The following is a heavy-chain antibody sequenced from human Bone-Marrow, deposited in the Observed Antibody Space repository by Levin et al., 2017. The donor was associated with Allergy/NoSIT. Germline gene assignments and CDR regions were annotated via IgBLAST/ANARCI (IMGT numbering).Heavy chain of an antibody. CDR2: ISGSNGNT. D-gene: IGHD3-3*01. J-gene: IGHJ4*02. CDR3: ARQFLGEGDY. V-gene: IGHV1-18*01. Sequence: AASVKVSCKTSGYNFATAYINWVRLAPGQGLEWMGWISGSNGNTNYAQKFQGRITMTTDTSTTTAYMEPRSLRSDDTAIYYCARQFLGEGDYWGQGTLVSVSS. CDR1: GYNFATAY.